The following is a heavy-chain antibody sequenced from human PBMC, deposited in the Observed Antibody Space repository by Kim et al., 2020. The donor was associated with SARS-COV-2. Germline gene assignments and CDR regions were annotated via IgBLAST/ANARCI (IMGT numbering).Heavy chain of an antibody. Sequence: YADSGKGRCTISRDNSKTTRYLKMNSLRAEDTAVYYCARTLVLSGYYGMDVWGQGTTVTVSS. D-gene: IGHD3-10*01. J-gene: IGHJ6*02. CDR3: ARTLVLSGYYGMDV. V-gene: IGHV3-33*01.